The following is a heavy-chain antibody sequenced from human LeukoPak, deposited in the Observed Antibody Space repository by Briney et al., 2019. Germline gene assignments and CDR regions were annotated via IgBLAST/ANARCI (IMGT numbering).Heavy chain of an antibody. V-gene: IGHV3-23*01. Sequence: GGSLRLSCAASGFTFSSYAMSWVRQAPGKGLEWVSAISGSGGSTYYADSVKGRFTISRDNSKNTLYLQMNSLRAEDTAMYYCAKDTGYNYGAFDYWGQGTLVTVSS. J-gene: IGHJ4*02. D-gene: IGHD5-18*01. CDR2: ISGSGGST. CDR3: AKDTGYNYGAFDY. CDR1: GFTFSSYA.